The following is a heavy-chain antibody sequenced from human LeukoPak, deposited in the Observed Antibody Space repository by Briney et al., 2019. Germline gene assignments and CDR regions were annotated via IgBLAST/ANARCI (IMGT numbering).Heavy chain of an antibody. D-gene: IGHD3-10*01. Sequence: SETLSLTCTVSGGSISSYYWSWIRQPPGKGLEWIGYINYSGSTNYNPSLKSRVTISVDTSKNQFSLKLSSVTAADTAVYYCARTVRGVFDYWGQGTLVTVSS. CDR3: ARTVRGVFDY. V-gene: IGHV4-59*01. J-gene: IGHJ4*02. CDR1: GGSISSYY. CDR2: INYSGST.